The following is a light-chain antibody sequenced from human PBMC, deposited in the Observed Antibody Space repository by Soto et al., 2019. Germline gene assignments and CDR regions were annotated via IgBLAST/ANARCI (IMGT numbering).Light chain of an antibody. CDR1: QSISSW. V-gene: IGKV1-5*03. CDR2: KAS. Sequence: DIQMTQSPSTLSASVGDRVTITCRASQSISSWLAWYQQKPGKAPKLLIYKASSLENGVPSRFSGSGSGTEFTLTIXXLXPEXXATXXXXXXNSHVQAFGQGTKLETK. CDR3: XXXNSHVQA. J-gene: IGKJ2*01.